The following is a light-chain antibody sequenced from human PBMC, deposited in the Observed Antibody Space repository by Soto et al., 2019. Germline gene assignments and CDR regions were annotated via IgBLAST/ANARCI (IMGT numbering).Light chain of an antibody. CDR3: QQRSNWPSIT. J-gene: IGKJ5*01. V-gene: IGKV3-11*01. CDR2: DAS. CDR1: QSVSSY. Sequence: DIVLTQSPATLSVSPGERSTLSCMASQSVSSYLAWYQQKPGQAPRLVIYDASNRATGIPARFSGSGSGTDFTLTISSLEPEDFAVYYGQQRSNWPSITFGQGTRLEIK.